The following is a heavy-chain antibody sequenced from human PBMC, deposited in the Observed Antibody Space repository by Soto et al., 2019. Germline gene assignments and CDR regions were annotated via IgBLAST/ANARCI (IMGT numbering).Heavy chain of an antibody. CDR1: GFTFSNAW. V-gene: IGHV3-15*07. Sequence: PGGSLRLSCAASGFTFSNAWMNWVRQATGKGLEWVGRIKSKTDGGTTDYAAPVKGRFTISRDDSKNTLYLQMNSLKTEDTAVYYCTTDDYVWGSYVDYWGQGTLVTVSS. CDR2: IKSKTDGGTT. J-gene: IGHJ4*02. D-gene: IGHD3-16*01. CDR3: TTDDYVWGSYVDY.